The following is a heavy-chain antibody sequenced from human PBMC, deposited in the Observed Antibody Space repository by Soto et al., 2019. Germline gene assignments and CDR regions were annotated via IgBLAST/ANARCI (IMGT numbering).Heavy chain of an antibody. V-gene: IGHV1-69*13. Sequence: EASVKVSCKASGGTFSSYAISWVRQAPGQGLEWMGGIIPIFGTANYAQKFQGRVTITADESTSTAYMELSSLRSADTAVYYCARTALDYIWGSYRLYYFDYWGQGTLVTVSS. D-gene: IGHD3-16*02. CDR3: ARTALDYIWGSYRLYYFDY. CDR2: IIPIFGTA. CDR1: GGTFSSYA. J-gene: IGHJ4*02.